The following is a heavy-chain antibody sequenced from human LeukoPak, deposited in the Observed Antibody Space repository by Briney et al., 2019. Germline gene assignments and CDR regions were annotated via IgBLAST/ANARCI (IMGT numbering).Heavy chain of an antibody. CDR3: AREYSSSWVSHAFDY. D-gene: IGHD6-13*01. CDR2: IYTSGST. Sequence: SETLSLTCTVSGGSISSYYWSWIRQPAGKGLEWIGRIYTSGSTNYNPSLKSRVTMSVDTSKNQFSLKLSSVTAADTAVYYCAREYSSSWVSHAFDYWGQGTLVTVSS. J-gene: IGHJ4*02. V-gene: IGHV4-4*07. CDR1: GGSISSYY.